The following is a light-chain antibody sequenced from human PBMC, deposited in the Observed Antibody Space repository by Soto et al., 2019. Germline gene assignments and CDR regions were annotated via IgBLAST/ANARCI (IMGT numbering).Light chain of an antibody. CDR2: DAS. J-gene: IGKJ5*01. Sequence: DIQMTQSPSSLSASVGDRVTITCQASQDISNYLNWYQQKPGKAPKLLSYDASNLETGVPSRFSGSGSGKDFNFTISSMQPEDIATYYCQQYDNLPSTFGQGTRLEIK. CDR3: QQYDNLPST. V-gene: IGKV1-33*01. CDR1: QDISNY.